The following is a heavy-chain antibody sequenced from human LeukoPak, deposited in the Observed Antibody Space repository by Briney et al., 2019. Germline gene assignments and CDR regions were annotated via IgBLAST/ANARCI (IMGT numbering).Heavy chain of an antibody. CDR1: GGSISSSSYY. CDR2: IYYSGNT. D-gene: IGHD7-27*01. J-gene: IGHJ3*02. CDR3: ARFVTGDGAFDI. Sequence: PSETLSLTCTVSGGSISSSSYYWGWIRPPPGKGLEWIGSIYYSGNTYYNPSLRGRVTISVDTSKNQFSLNLSSVTAADTAVYYCARFVTGDGAFDIWGQGTMVTVSS. V-gene: IGHV4-39*01.